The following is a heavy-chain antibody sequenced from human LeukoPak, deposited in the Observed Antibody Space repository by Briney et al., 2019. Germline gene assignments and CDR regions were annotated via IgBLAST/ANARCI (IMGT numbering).Heavy chain of an antibody. CDR3: ARGAGVGSYSDIDH. D-gene: IGHD4-17*01. CDR1: GFTFSGYR. J-gene: IGHJ4*02. CDR2: INTDVSIT. V-gene: IGHV3-74*01. Sequence: GGSLRLSCAASGFTFSGYRMHWVRQPPGTGLEWVSRINTDVSITNYADSVKGRFTISRDNAKNALYLQMNSLRAEDTAVYYCARGAGVGSYSDIDHWGQGTLVTVSS.